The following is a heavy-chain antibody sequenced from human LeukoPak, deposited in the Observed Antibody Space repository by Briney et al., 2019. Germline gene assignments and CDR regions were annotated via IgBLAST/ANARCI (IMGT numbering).Heavy chain of an antibody. V-gene: IGHV3-73*01. Sequence: GGSLKLSCAASGFTFSGSAMHWVRQASGKGLEWVGRIRSKANSYATAYAASVKGRFTISRDDSKNTAYLQMNSLKTEDTAVYYCARGPRLQTRNWFDPWGQGTLVTVSS. J-gene: IGHJ5*02. CDR3: ARGPRLQTRNWFDP. CDR2: IRSKANSYAT. CDR1: GFTFSGSA.